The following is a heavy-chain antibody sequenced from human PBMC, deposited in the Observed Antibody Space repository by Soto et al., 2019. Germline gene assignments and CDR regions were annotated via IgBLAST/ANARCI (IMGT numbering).Heavy chain of an antibody. Sequence: PGGSLRLSCEVSGFSLSGYGMHWVRQAPGKGLEWVAVIWYDGTTKNYADSVKGRFTISRDSSKNTVYLQMDSLKVEDTAVYYCARDVDRTNYFNWFEPWGQGVMVTVSS. CDR3: ARDVDRTNYFNWFEP. CDR2: IWYDGTTK. J-gene: IGHJ5*02. D-gene: IGHD5-12*01. CDR1: GFSLSGYG. V-gene: IGHV3-33*01.